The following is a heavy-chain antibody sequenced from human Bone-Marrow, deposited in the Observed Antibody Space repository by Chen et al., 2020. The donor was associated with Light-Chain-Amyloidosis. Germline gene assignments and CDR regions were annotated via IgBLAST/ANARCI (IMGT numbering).Heavy chain of an antibody. J-gene: IGHJ4*02. CDR1: GNSISRGYF. D-gene: IGHD1-26*01. CDR2: FYHGGSP. Sequence: VLLQQSGPGLVKPSETLSLICAVSGNSISRGYFWGWIRQPPGKGLEWIGVLDFYHGGSPYYSPSLKSRVTITADTAKNQFSLNLTTVTAADTATYYCSRGAVGGTTGVWGQGTLVTVSS. V-gene: IGHV4-38-2*01. CDR3: SRGAVGGTTGV.